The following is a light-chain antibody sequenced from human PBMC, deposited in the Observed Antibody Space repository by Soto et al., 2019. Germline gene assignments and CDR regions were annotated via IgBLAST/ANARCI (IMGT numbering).Light chain of an antibody. CDR2: KAS. CDR3: QQYNNYWT. Sequence: DIQMTQSPSTLSASVGDRGTITCRASQSISSGLAWYQQKPGQAPKFLIYKASRLQSGVPSRFSGSGSGTEFTLTISSLQPDDFATYYCQQYNNYWTFGQGTKVEIK. J-gene: IGKJ1*01. V-gene: IGKV1-5*03. CDR1: QSISSG.